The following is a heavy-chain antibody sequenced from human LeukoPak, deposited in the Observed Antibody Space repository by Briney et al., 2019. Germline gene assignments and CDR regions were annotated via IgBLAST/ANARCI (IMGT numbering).Heavy chain of an antibody. CDR2: IYPGDSDT. Sequence: GESLKISCKGSGYSFTSYWIGWVRQMPGKGLEWMGIIYPGDSDTRYSASFQGQVTISADKSISTAYLQRSSLKASDTAMYYCARHLEYCSSTSCYNWFDPWGQGTLVTVSS. V-gene: IGHV5-51*01. J-gene: IGHJ5*02. CDR1: GYSFTSYW. D-gene: IGHD2-2*01. CDR3: ARHLEYCSSTSCYNWFDP.